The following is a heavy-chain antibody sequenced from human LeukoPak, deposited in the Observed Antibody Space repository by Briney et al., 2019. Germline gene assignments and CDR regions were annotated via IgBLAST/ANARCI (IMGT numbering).Heavy chain of an antibody. CDR2: FDPEDGET. D-gene: IGHD6-13*01. V-gene: IGHV1-24*01. CDR1: GYTLTELS. Sequence: VASVKVSCKVSGYTLTELSMHWVRQAPGKGLEWMGGFDPEDGETIYAQKFQGRVTMTEDTSTDTAYMELSSLRSEDTAVYYCATIPSGQLVLSPYFDYWGQGTLVTVSS. CDR3: ATIPSGQLVLSPYFDY. J-gene: IGHJ4*02.